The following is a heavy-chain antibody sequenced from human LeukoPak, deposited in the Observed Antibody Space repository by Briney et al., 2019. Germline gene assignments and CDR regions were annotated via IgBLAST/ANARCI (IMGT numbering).Heavy chain of an antibody. Sequence: GGSLRLSCAASGFTFSDHGMHWVRQAPGKGLEWVAFIRYDGSDKYYADSVKGRFTISRDNSKNTLYLQMNSLRAEDTAVYYCARRAGGYSHPYDYWGQGILVTVSS. J-gene: IGHJ4*02. CDR1: GFTFSDHG. V-gene: IGHV3-30*02. CDR2: IRYDGSDK. CDR3: ARRAGGYSHPYDY. D-gene: IGHD4-23*01.